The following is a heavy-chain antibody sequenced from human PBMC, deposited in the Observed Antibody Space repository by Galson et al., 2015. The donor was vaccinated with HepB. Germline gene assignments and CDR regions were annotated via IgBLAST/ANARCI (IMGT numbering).Heavy chain of an antibody. V-gene: IGHV3-30*04. Sequence: SLRLSCAASGFTFSSYAMHWVRQAPGKGLEWVAVISYDGSNKYYAYSVKGRFTISRDNSKNTLYLQMNSLRAEDTAVYYCARAMAQYYYYYGMDVWGQGTTVTVSS. CDR3: ARAMAQYYYYYGMDV. D-gene: IGHD3-10*01. CDR2: ISYDGSNK. J-gene: IGHJ6*02. CDR1: GFTFSSYA.